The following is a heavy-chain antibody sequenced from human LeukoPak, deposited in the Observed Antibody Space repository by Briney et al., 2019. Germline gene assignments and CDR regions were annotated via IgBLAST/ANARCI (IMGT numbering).Heavy chain of an antibody. J-gene: IGHJ4*02. CDR2: ISYDGSNK. CDR1: GFTFSSYG. D-gene: IGHD2-2*01. CDR3: AKSLEEYQLLPFDY. V-gene: IGHV3-30*18. Sequence: GRSLRLSCAASGFTFSSYGMHWVRQAPGKGLEWVAVISYDGSNKHYADSVKGRFTISRDNSKNTLYLQMNSLRAEDTAVYYCAKSLEEYQLLPFDYWGQGTLVTVSS.